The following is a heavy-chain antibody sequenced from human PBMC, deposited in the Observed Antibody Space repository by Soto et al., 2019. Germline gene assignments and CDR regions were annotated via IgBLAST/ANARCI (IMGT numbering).Heavy chain of an antibody. CDR3: ARDLRGGIAARAFDY. V-gene: IGHV3-21*01. CDR2: ISSSSSYI. D-gene: IGHD6-6*01. CDR1: GFTFSGYS. Sequence: GGSLRLSCAASGFTFSGYSIHWVRQAPGKGLEWVSSISSSSSYIYYADSVKGRFTISRDNAKNSLYLQMNSLRAEDTALYYCARDLRGGIAARAFDYWGQGTLVTVSS. J-gene: IGHJ4*02.